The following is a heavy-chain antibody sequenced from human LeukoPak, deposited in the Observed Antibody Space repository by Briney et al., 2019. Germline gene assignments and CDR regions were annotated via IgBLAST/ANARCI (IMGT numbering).Heavy chain of an antibody. CDR1: GLTFSGYD. J-gene: IGHJ4*02. Sequence: GGSLRLSCAASGLTFSGYDMHWVRQAPGKGPEWVAVMSYGGQNERYADSVKGRFTVSRDSSKNTLYLQMNSLRAEDTAVYHCAKGYSSNSWLYFDYWGQGTLVTVSS. CDR3: AKGYSSNSWLYFDY. CDR2: MSYGGQNE. D-gene: IGHD6-13*01. V-gene: IGHV3-30*18.